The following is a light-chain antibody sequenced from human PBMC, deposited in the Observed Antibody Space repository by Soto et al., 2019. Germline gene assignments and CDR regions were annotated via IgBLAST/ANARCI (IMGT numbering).Light chain of an antibody. CDR3: QHYNTWPWT. CDR2: KAS. CDR1: QSISSW. V-gene: IGKV1-5*03. Sequence: DIQMTQSPSTLSASVGDRVTITSRASQSISSWLAWYQQKPGKAPKLLIYKASSLESGVPSRFSGSGSGTEFTLTISSLQSEDFAVYYCQHYNTWPWTFGQGTKVDI. J-gene: IGKJ1*01.